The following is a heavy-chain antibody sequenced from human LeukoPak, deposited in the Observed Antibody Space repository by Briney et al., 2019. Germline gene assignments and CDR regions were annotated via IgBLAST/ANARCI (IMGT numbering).Heavy chain of an antibody. J-gene: IGHJ4*02. V-gene: IGHV4-59*01. CDR1: GDSISSYY. CDR3: ASIAPYYYDSSGYYFDY. D-gene: IGHD3-22*01. Sequence: SETLSLTCTVSGDSISSYYWSWIRQPPGKGLEWIGYIYYSGSTNYNPSLKSRVTISVDTSKNQFSLKLSSVTAADTAVYYCASIAPYYYDSSGYYFDYWGQGTLVTVSS. CDR2: IYYSGST.